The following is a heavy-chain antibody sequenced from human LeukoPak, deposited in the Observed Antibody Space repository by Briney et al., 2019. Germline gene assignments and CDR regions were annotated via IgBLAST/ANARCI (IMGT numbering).Heavy chain of an antibody. CDR1: GFTFSRYE. D-gene: IGHD3-22*01. Sequence: GGSLRLSCAASGFTFSRYEMNWVRQAPGKGLEWVSYISSSGSTIYYADSVKGRFTISRDNAKNSLYLQMNSLRAEDTAVYYCARVAYGYYDSSGHFDPWGQGTLVTVSS. V-gene: IGHV3-48*03. CDR2: ISSSGSTI. CDR3: ARVAYGYYDSSGHFDP. J-gene: IGHJ5*02.